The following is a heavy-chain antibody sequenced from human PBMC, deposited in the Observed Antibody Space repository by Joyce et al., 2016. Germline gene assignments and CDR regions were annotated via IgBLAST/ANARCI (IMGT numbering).Heavy chain of an antibody. CDR3: AKILTATYSSGWFLDY. D-gene: IGHD6-25*01. Sequence: QVQLVESGGGVVQPGRSLRLSCAASGLTLSNYGVHWVRQAPGKGLELLAVISYDGIYKYYADSVKGRFTISRDNSKNTVFLEMNSLRTEDTAVYYCAKILTATYSSGWFLDYWGQGTLVTVSS. CDR2: ISYDGIYK. V-gene: IGHV3-30*18. CDR1: GLTLSNYG. J-gene: IGHJ4*02.